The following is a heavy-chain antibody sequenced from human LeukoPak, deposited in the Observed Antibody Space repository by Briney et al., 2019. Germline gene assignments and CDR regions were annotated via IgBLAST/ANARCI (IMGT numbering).Heavy chain of an antibody. CDR3: ARGLDGRAASYYYYYMDV. CDR2: MNPNSGNT. J-gene: IGHJ6*03. D-gene: IGHD2-15*01. V-gene: IGHV1-8*01. CDR1: GYTFTSYD. Sequence: ASVKVSCKASGYTFTSYDINWVRQATGQGLEWMGWMNPNSGNTGYAQKFQGRVTMTRNTSISTAYMELSCLRSENTAVYYCARGLDGRAASYYYYYMDVWGKGTTVTVSS.